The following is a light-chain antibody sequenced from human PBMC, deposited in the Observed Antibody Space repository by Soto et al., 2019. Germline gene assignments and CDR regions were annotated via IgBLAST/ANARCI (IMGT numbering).Light chain of an antibody. J-gene: IGKJ5*01. CDR2: DAS. CDR3: QQRSNWPAIP. CDR1: QSVSSSY. V-gene: IGKV3-11*01. Sequence: EIVMTRSPGTLSESTEERATLSCRATQSVSSSYLAWYQQKPGQAPRLLIYDASNRATGIPARFSGIGSGTDFTLPISSLEPEDFGVYYGQQRSNWPAIPFGQGTRLE.